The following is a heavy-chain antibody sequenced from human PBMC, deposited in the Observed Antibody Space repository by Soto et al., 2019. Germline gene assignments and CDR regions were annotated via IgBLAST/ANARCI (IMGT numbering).Heavy chain of an antibody. CDR2: IYNSGTT. D-gene: IGHD1-26*01. CDR3: ARCLVGGTTPFDY. Sequence: SETLSLTCTVSGDSVTSGIYYWTWFRQPPGKTLEWIGYIYNSGTTNYNPSLKSRVTISQDTSRNQFSLKMSSVTPADTAVYYRARCLVGGTTPFDYWGPGSLVTVSS. CDR1: GDSVTSGIYY. V-gene: IGHV4-61*01. J-gene: IGHJ4*02.